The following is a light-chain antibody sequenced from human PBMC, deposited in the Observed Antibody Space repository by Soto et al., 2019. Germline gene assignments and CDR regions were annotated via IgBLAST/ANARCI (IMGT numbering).Light chain of an antibody. V-gene: IGLV1-47*02. Sequence: QSVLTQPPSASGTPGQRVTISCSGSSSNIGSNYVYWYQQLPGTAPKLLIYSNNQRPSGVPDRFSGSKSGTSASLAISGLLSEDEADYYCAAGDDSMSANVVFGGGTKVTVL. J-gene: IGLJ2*01. CDR3: AAGDDSMSANVV. CDR2: SNN. CDR1: SSNIGSNY.